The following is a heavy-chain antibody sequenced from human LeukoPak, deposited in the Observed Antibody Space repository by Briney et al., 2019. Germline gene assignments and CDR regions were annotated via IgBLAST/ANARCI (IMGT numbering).Heavy chain of an antibody. CDR1: GGSFSGYY. V-gene: IGHV4-34*01. Sequence: SETLSLTCAVYGGSFSGYYWSWIRQPPGKGLEWIGEINHSGSTNYNPSLKSRVTISVDTSKNQFSLKLSSVTAADTAVYYCARNPWIAVAGYEDAFDIWGQGTMVTVSS. CDR2: INHSGST. J-gene: IGHJ3*02. CDR3: ARNPWIAVAGYEDAFDI. D-gene: IGHD6-19*01.